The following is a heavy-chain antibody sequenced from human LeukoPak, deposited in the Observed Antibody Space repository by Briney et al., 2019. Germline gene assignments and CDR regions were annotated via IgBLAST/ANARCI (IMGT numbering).Heavy chain of an antibody. CDR2: IYSGGST. D-gene: IGHD6-6*01. CDR1: GFTVSSNY. CDR3: ARDIFRRSSSSAGRAFDI. J-gene: IGHJ3*02. V-gene: IGHV3-66*01. Sequence: GGSLRLAWAAAGFTVSSNYMSWVRQAPGKGLEWVSVIYSGGSTYYADSVKGRFTISRDNSKNTLYLQMHSLRAEDTAVYYCARDIFRRSSSSAGRAFDIWGQGPMVPVSS.